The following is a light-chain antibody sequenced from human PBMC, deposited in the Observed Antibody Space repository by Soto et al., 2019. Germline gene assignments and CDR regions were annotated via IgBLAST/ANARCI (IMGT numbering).Light chain of an antibody. CDR3: QNYYSAPLT. J-gene: IGKJ3*01. Sequence: DIQMTQSPSSLSASVGDTVTITCRASQGISNSLAWFQQKPGRVPQFLIYAASTLRPGVPPRFSGSGSGTDFTLTISSLQPEDVATYYCQNYYSAPLTFVPGTRVDIK. V-gene: IGKV1-27*01. CDR2: AAS. CDR1: QGISNS.